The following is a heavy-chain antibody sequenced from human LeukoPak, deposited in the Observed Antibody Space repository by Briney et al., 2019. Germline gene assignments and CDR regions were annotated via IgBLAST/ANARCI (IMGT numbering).Heavy chain of an antibody. V-gene: IGHV3-23*01. CDR1: GFSFNNYG. D-gene: IGHD2-8*02. Sequence: SGGSMRLSCAASGFSFNNYGLIWVRQAPGKGLEWVAAISNDGGGTMYGGFVEGRLTISRDNSKNTLFLQMNSLRAEDTALYYCAKGSTGYFADLWGQGTLVTVSS. CDR2: ISNDGGGT. CDR3: AKGSTGYFADL. J-gene: IGHJ5*02.